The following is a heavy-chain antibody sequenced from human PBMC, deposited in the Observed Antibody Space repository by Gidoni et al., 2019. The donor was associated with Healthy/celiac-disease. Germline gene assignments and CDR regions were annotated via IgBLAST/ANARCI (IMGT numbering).Heavy chain of an antibody. CDR2: ISYDGSNK. V-gene: IGHV3-30-3*01. CDR3: ARDFIGSSWYIDY. Sequence: QVQLVESGGGVVQPGRSLRLSCAAYGFTFSSYAMHWVRQAPGKGLEWVAVISYDGSNKYYADSVKGRFTISRDNSKNTLYLQMNSLRAEDTAVYYCARDFIGSSWYIDYWGQGTLVTVSS. CDR1: GFTFSSYA. D-gene: IGHD6-13*01. J-gene: IGHJ4*02.